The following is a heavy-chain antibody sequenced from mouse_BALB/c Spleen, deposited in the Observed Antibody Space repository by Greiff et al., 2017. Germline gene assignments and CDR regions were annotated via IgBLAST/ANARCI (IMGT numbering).Heavy chain of an antibody. D-gene: IGHD1-1*01. Sequence: VQLQQSGAELARPGASVKLSCKASGYTFTSYWMQWVKQRPGQGLEWIGAIYPGDGDTRYTQKFKGKATLTADKSSSTAYMQLSSLASEDSAVYYCSYGSSFDYWGQGTTLTVSS. CDR1: GYTFTSYW. CDR2: IYPGDGDT. J-gene: IGHJ2*01. V-gene: IGHV1-87*01. CDR3: SYGSSFDY.